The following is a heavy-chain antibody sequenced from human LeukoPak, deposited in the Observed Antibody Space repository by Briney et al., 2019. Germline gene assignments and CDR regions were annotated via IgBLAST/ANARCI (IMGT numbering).Heavy chain of an antibody. V-gene: IGHV1-69*05. CDR3: ARDRPPRMAARLHYYYYYMDV. D-gene: IGHD6-6*01. CDR1: GGTFSSYA. Sequence: SVKVSCKASGGTFSSYAISWVRHAPGQGLEWMGGIIPIFGTANYAQKFQGRVTITTDESTSTAYMELSSLRYEDTAVYYCARDRPPRMAARLHYYYYYMDVWGKGTTVTVSS. J-gene: IGHJ6*03. CDR2: IIPIFGTA.